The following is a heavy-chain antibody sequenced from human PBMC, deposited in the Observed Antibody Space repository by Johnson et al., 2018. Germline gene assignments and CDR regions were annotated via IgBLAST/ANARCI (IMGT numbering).Heavy chain of an antibody. CDR1: GFTFSNAW. CDR3: ARDWEAEKVGAKISSYYMDV. Sequence: VQLVESGGGLVKPGGSLRLSCAASGFTFSNAWMSWVRQAPGKGLEWVGRINSDGSATSDADSVRGRFTISRDNAKNTLYLQMNSLRAEDTAVYYCARDWEAEKVGAKISSYYMDVWGKGTTVTVSS. V-gene: IGHV3-74*01. CDR2: INSDGSAT. J-gene: IGHJ6*03. D-gene: IGHD1-26*01.